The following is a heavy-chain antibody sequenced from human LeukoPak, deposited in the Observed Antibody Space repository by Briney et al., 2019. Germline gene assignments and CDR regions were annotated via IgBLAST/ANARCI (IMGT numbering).Heavy chain of an antibody. D-gene: IGHD3-10*01. J-gene: IGHJ1*01. V-gene: IGHV3-23*01. CDR1: GFTFNNYA. Sequence: PGGSLRLSCTASGFTFNNYAMSWVRQAPGKGLEWVSASSASGDSPYYADSVEGRFTISRDNSKNTLDLQMNSLRVEDTAVCYCAKGVFGSGSYREYFEQWGQGTLVTVSS. CDR3: AKGVFGSGSYREYFEQ. CDR2: SSASGDSP.